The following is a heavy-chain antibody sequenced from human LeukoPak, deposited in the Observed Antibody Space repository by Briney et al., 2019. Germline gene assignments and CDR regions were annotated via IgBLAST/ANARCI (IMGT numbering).Heavy chain of an antibody. J-gene: IGHJ3*02. V-gene: IGHV1-46*01. CDR2: INPSGGSP. Sequence: ASVKVSCKASGYRFTSYYMHWVRQAPGQGLEWMGIINPSGGSPTYAQKFQGRVTMTRDTSISTGYMELSRLRSDDTAVYYCAKDLRVGSGWSDASDIWGQGTMVTVTS. CDR3: AKDLRVGSGWSDASDI. CDR1: GYRFTSYY. D-gene: IGHD6-19*01.